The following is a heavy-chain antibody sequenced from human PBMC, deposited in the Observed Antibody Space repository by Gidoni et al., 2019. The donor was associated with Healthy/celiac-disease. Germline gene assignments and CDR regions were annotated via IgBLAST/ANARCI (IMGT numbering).Heavy chain of an antibody. CDR3: ARERVGRKYFDY. J-gene: IGHJ4*02. Sequence: QVQLVESGGGVVQPGRSLRLSCAASGFTFSSYGMHWVRQAPGKGLEWVAVIWYDGSNKYYADSVKGRFTISRDNSKNTLYLQMNSLRAEDTAVYYCARERVGRKYFDYWGQGTLVTVSS. V-gene: IGHV3-33*01. CDR1: GFTFSSYG. CDR2: IWYDGSNK.